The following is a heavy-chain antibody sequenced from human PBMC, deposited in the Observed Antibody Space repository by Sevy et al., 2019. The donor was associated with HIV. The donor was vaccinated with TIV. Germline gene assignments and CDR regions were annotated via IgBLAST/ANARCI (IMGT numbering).Heavy chain of an antibody. CDR3: AKEPVMVVDYYSMDV. D-gene: IGHD2-8*02. CDR2: IRYDGSNK. CDR1: GFTFSNYG. V-gene: IGHV3-30*02. J-gene: IGHJ6*02. Sequence: GGSLRLSCAASGFTFSNYGMHGVRQAPGKGLEWVAFIRYDGSNKNNADSVKGRFTISRDNSKNTLYLQMNSLRPEDTAVYYCAKEPVMVVDYYSMDVWGQGTTVTVSS.